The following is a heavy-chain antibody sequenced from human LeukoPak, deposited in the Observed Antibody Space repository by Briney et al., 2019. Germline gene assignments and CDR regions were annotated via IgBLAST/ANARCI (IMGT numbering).Heavy chain of an antibody. D-gene: IGHD4-17*01. J-gene: IGHJ4*02. Sequence: SETLSLTCTVSGGSISSYYWSWIRQPPGKGLEWIGYIYYSGSTNYNPPLKSRVTISVDTSKNQFSLKLSSVTAADTAVYYCARVGTYGDQSFDYWGQGTLVTVSS. V-gene: IGHV4-59*01. CDR3: ARVGTYGDQSFDY. CDR1: GGSISSYY. CDR2: IYYSGST.